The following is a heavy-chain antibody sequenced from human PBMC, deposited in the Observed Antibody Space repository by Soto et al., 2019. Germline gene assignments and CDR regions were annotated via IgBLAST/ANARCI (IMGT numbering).Heavy chain of an antibody. CDR2: INHSGST. CDR3: ARATVVNTLLAS. J-gene: IGHJ4*02. Sequence: PSETLSLTCAVYGGSFSGYYWSWIRQPPGKGLEWIGEINHSGSTNYNPSLKSRVTISVDTSKNQFSLKLSSVTAADTAVYYCARATVVNTLLASWGQGTLVTVSS. CDR1: GGSFSGYY. D-gene: IGHD4-17*01. V-gene: IGHV4-34*01.